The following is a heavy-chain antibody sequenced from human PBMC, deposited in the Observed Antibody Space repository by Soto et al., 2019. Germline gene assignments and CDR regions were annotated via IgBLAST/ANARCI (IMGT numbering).Heavy chain of an antibody. J-gene: IGHJ4*02. D-gene: IGHD3-22*01. CDR2: IKQDGREK. CDR1: GFTFSSYW. CDR3: ARVRGDSSGYYFDY. V-gene: IGHV3-7*01. Sequence: GGSLRLSCAAYGFTFSSYWMSWVRQAPGKGLEWVANIKQDGREKYYVDSGKGRFTISRDTAKNSLYLQMNSLRAEDTAVYYCARVRGDSSGYYFDYWGQGTLVTVSS.